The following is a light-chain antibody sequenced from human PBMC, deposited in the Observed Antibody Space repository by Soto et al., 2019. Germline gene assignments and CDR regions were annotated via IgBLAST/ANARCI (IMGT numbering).Light chain of an antibody. CDR2: DVS. J-gene: IGLJ2*01. V-gene: IGLV2-14*03. CDR3: PPYTRRRTLGV. Sequence: QSALTQPASVSGSPGQSITISCTGSNSDIGGYSYVSWYQQHPGKAPKLMIYDVSNRPSGVSYRFSGSKSGNTASLTISGRRVEDEAGYYSPPYTRRRTLGVFGGGTQLTVL. CDR1: NSDIGGYSY.